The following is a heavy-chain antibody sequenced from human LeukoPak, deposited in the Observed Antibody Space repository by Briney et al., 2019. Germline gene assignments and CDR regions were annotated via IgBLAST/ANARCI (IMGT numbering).Heavy chain of an antibody. Sequence: GGSLRLSCAASGFTFSSYAMHWLRQAPGKGLEYVSAISNGGGRPHYANSVKGRFTISRDNSKNTLYLQMGSLRAEDMAVYYCARPYYDIWSAYVYWGQGTLVTVSS. V-gene: IGHV3-64*01. CDR2: ISNGGGRP. J-gene: IGHJ4*02. CDR1: GFTFSSYA. CDR3: ARPYYDIWSAYVY. D-gene: IGHD3-3*01.